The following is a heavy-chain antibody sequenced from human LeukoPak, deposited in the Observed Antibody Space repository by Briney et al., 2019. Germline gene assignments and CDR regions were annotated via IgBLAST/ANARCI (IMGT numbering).Heavy chain of an antibody. D-gene: IGHD2-15*01. CDR1: GSSISGDYF. Sequence: SETLSLTCSVSGSSISGDYFWGWVRQPPGKGLEWIGSVNQGGSTYYYWSLKSRVTMSVDTSKNQWSLKLTSVTAADTAVYFCARVIGATSMDCWGQGILVTVSS. V-gene: IGHV4-38-2*02. J-gene: IGHJ4*02. CDR2: VNQGGST. CDR3: ARVIGATSMDC.